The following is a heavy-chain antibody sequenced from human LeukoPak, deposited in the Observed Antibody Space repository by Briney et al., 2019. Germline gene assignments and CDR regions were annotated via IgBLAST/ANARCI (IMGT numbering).Heavy chain of an antibody. CDR2: ISGSGGST. V-gene: IGHV3-23*01. CDR1: GFTFSSYA. CDR3: AKGATIFGVVIMEAEYFQH. D-gene: IGHD3-3*01. J-gene: IGHJ1*01. Sequence: QPGGSLRLSCAASGFTFSSYAMSWVRQAPGEGLEWVSAISGSGGSTYYADSVKGRFTISRDNSKNTLYLQMNSLRAEDTAVYYCAKGATIFGVVIMEAEYFQHWGQGTLVTVSS.